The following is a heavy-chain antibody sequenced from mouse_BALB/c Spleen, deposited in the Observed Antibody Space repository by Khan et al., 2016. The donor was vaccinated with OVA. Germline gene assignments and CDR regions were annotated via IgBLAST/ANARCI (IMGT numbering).Heavy chain of an antibody. V-gene: IGHV3-2*02. CDR3: ARGNYYGYYFDY. Sequence: SGPGLVKPSQSLSLTCTVTGYSITSGYAWNWIRQFPGNKLEWMGYISYSGGTSYNPSLKSRISITRDTSKNQFFLQLNSVTTEDTATYNCARGNYYGYYFDYWGQGTTLTVSS. CDR1: GYSITSGYA. D-gene: IGHD1-1*01. J-gene: IGHJ2*01. CDR2: ISYSGGT.